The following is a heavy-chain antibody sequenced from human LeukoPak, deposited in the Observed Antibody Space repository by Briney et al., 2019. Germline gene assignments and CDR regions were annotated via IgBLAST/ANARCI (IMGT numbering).Heavy chain of an antibody. J-gene: IGHJ4*02. CDR2: ISSSSSYI. CDR3: ARDGSGSYYDPPDY. CDR1: GFTFSSYS. Sequence: GGSLRLSCAASGFTFSSYSMNWVRQAPGKGLEWVSSISSSSSYIYYADSVKGRFTISRDNAKNSLYLQMNSLRAEDTAVHYCARDGSGSYYDPPDYWGQGTLVTVSS. D-gene: IGHD3-10*01. V-gene: IGHV3-21*01.